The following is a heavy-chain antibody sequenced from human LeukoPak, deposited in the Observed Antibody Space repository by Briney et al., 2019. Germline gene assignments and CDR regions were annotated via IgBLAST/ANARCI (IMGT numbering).Heavy chain of an antibody. CDR2: IYYSGST. Sequence: SETLSLTCTVSGGSISSSSYYWGWIRQPPGKGLEWIGSIYYSGSTYYNPSLKSRVTISVDTSKNQFSLKLSSVTAADTAVYYCARDGLYYYDSSGYYYGMDVWGQGTTVTVSS. D-gene: IGHD3-22*01. J-gene: IGHJ6*02. CDR3: ARDGLYYYDSSGYYYGMDV. V-gene: IGHV4-39*07. CDR1: GGSISSSSYY.